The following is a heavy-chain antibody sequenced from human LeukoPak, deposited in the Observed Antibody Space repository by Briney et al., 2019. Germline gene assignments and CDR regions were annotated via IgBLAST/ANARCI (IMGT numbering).Heavy chain of an antibody. J-gene: IGHJ4*02. D-gene: IGHD3-16*01. Sequence: SETLSLTCTVSGGSTSSGSYYWCWIRQPAGKGLEWIGRIYTSGSTNYNPSLKSRVTLSVDTSKNKFYLKLSSVAAADTAVYYCARAPPLYLLFDYWGQGTLVTVSS. CDR2: IYTSGST. CDR3: ARAPPLYLLFDY. V-gene: IGHV4-61*02. CDR1: GGSTSSGSYY.